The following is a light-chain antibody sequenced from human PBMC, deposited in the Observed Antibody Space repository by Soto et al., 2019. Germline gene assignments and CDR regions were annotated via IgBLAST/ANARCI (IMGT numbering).Light chain of an antibody. J-gene: IGKJ2*01. Sequence: EIVLTQSPATLSLSPGERATLSCRASQSVSSYLAWYQQKPGQAPRLLIYDASNRATDIPARFSGSGSGTDFTLTISSLESEDFGVYYCQQRGKWPRPFGQGTKLEIK. CDR1: QSVSSY. V-gene: IGKV3-11*01. CDR3: QQRGKWPRP. CDR2: DAS.